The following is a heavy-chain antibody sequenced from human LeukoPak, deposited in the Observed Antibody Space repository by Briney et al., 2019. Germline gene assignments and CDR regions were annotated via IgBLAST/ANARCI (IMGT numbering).Heavy chain of an antibody. Sequence: PGGSLRLSRAASGFTVSSNYMSWVRQAPGKGLEWVSVIYSGGSTYYADSVKGRFTISRDNSKNTLYLQMNSLRAEDTAVYYCARGGGSSHDVFLYYWGQGTLVTVSS. CDR1: GFTVSSNY. V-gene: IGHV3-53*01. CDR2: IYSGGST. CDR3: ARGGGSSHDVFLYY. D-gene: IGHD2/OR15-2a*01. J-gene: IGHJ4*02.